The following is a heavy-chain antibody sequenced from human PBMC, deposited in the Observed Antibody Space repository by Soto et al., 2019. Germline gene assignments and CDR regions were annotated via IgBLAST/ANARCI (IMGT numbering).Heavy chain of an antibody. CDR1: GYNFITDW. CDR3: ARLSRASFALAV. V-gene: IGHV5-10-1*01. J-gene: IGHJ6*02. CDR2: IDPTDSYT. Sequence: PGESLKISCKGSGYNFITDWISWVRQMPGKGLEWMGRIDPTDSYTKYSPYFEGHVTISADKSISTAYLQWSSLKASDSAVYYCARLSRASFALAVWGQGTTVTVSS. D-gene: IGHD3-16*01.